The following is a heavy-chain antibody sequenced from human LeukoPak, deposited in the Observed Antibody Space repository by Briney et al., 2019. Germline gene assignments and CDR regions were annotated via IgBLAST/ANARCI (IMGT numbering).Heavy chain of an antibody. Sequence: GGSLRLSCAASGLTFSGSGIHWVRQASWKGLEWLGRIGRQGDSDATRYAASLKGKFTISRVDSRNTGYLQMTSLKTEDTAVYYCAGDYNFLTGLNYWGQGTLVTVSS. V-gene: IGHV3-73*01. D-gene: IGHD3-9*01. CDR1: GLTFSGSG. CDR3: AGDYNFLTGLNY. CDR2: IGRQGDSDAT. J-gene: IGHJ4*02.